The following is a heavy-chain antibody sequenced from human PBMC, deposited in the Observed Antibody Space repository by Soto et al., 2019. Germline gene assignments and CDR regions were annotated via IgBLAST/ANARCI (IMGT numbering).Heavy chain of an antibody. J-gene: IGHJ4*02. Sequence: SVKVSCKTSGGTFSSYGISWVRQAPGQGLGWMGGIIPIFGTTNYAQKFQGRVTITADESTSTAYMELSSLRSEDTALYYCARGSVTTPFDYWGQGTLVTVSS. CDR3: ARGSVTTPFDY. V-gene: IGHV1-69*13. CDR1: GGTFSSYG. D-gene: IGHD4-4*01. CDR2: IIPIFGTT.